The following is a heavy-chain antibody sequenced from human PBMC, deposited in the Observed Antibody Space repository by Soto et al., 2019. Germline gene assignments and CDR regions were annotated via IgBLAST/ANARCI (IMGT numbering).Heavy chain of an antibody. J-gene: IGHJ5*02. Sequence: SETLSLTCTVSGGSISSYYWSWIRQPPGKGLEWIGYIYYSGSTNYNPPLKSRVTISVDTSKNQFSLKLSSVTAAETAVYYCERGDHADGVWYNWFDPWGQGTLVTVSS. CDR3: ERGDHADGVWYNWFDP. V-gene: IGHV4-59*01. CDR2: IYYSGST. CDR1: GGSISSYY. D-gene: IGHD3-16*01.